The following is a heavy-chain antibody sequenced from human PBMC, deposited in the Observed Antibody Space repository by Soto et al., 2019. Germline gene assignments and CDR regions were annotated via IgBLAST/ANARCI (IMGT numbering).Heavy chain of an antibody. J-gene: IGHJ3*02. D-gene: IGHD1-7*01. CDR3: AGHSRNYFANDAFDI. Sequence: PGESLKISCKGSGYTFTTYWIGWVRQMPGKGLEWMGIIYPDDSDTRYSPSFQGQVTISADKSITTAYLQRSSLKASDTAMYYCAGHSRNYFANDAFDIWGQGTMVTVSS. CDR1: GYTFTTYW. V-gene: IGHV5-51*01. CDR2: IYPDDSDT.